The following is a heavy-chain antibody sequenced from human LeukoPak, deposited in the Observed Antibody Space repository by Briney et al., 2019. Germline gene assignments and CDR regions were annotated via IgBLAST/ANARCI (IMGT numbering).Heavy chain of an antibody. CDR2: INTNTGNP. J-gene: IGHJ6*03. CDR3: ARPATYSSGWYGWKEYYYYYMDV. CDR1: GYTFTSYA. Sequence: ASVKVSCKASGYTFTSYAMNWVRQAPGQGLEWMGWINTNTGNPTYAQGFTGRFVFSLDTSVSTAYLQISSLKAVDTAVYYCARPATYSSGWYGWKEYYYYYMDVWGKGTTVTVSS. D-gene: IGHD6-19*01. V-gene: IGHV7-4-1*02.